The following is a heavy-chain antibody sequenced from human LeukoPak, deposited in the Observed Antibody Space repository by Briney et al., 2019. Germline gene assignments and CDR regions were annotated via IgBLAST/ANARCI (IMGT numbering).Heavy chain of an antibody. CDR3: AKGAYDYIEIAYFDY. J-gene: IGHJ4*02. CDR2: ISPDASNK. V-gene: IGHV3-30*18. CDR1: GFTFNNYV. Sequence: GGSLRLSCAASGFTFNNYVIHWVRQAPGKGLEWMSFISPDASNKYYADSVKGRFTISRDKSKNTLYLQMNSLRAEDTAVYYCAKGAYDYIEIAYFDYWGQGSLVTVSS. D-gene: IGHD5-12*01.